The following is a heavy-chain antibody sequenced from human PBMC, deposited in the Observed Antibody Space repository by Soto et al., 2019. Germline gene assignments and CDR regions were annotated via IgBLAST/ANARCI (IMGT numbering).Heavy chain of an antibody. D-gene: IGHD3-22*01. CDR2: ISAYNGNT. CDR1: GYTFTSYG. V-gene: IGHV1-18*04. CDR3: ARGDHYYDSSGYYTPWFDY. Sequence: ASVKVSCRASGYTFTSYGSSWVRQAPGRGLEWMGWISAYNGNTNYAQKLQGRVTMTTDTSTSTAYMELRSLRSDDTAVYYCARGDHYYDSSGYYTPWFDYCGQVTLVTVSS. J-gene: IGHJ4*02.